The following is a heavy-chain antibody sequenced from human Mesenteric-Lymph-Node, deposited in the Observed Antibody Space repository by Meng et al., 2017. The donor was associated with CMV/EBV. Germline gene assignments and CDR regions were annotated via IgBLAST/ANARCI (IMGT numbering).Heavy chain of an antibody. Sequence: ASVKVSCKASGYTFSGYYMQWVRQAPGQGLEWMGWINPTSGATNYARKFQGRVTMTRDTSINTAYMEMTRLRSDDTAVYYCARGFLEWHGDYHYGMDVWGQGTTVTVSS. J-gene: IGHJ6*02. CDR3: ARGFLEWHGDYHYGMDV. CDR2: INPTSGAT. D-gene: IGHD3-3*01. CDR1: GYTFSGYY. V-gene: IGHV1-2*02.